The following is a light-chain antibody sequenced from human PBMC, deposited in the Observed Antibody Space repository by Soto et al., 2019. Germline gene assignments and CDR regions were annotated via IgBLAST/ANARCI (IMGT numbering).Light chain of an antibody. Sequence: QSALTQPASVSGSPGQSITISCTGTSSDIGSYNYVAWYQQFPGKTPKLIIYEVRNRPSGVSFRFSGSKSGNTASLTISGLQADDEAYYYCISDRGSDTSYVFGTGTKLTVL. CDR2: EVR. CDR1: SSDIGSYNY. J-gene: IGLJ1*01. V-gene: IGLV2-14*01. CDR3: ISDRGSDTSYV.